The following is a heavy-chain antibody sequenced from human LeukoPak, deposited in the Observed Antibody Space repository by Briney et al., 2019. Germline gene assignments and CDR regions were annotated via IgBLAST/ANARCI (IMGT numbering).Heavy chain of an antibody. J-gene: IGHJ3*02. CDR2: ISGSGGST. CDR3: AKNRYYDIFTGHDAFDI. D-gene: IGHD3-9*01. V-gene: IGHV3-23*01. Sequence: GGSLRLSCAASGFTFSSYAMSWVRRAPGKGLEWVSAISGSGGSTYYADSVKGRFTISRDNSENTLYLQMNSPRAEDTAVYYCAKNRYYDIFTGHDAFDIWGQGTMVTVSS. CDR1: GFTFSSYA.